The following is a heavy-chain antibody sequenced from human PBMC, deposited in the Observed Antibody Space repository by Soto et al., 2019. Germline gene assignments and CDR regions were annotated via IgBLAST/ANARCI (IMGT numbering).Heavy chain of an antibody. V-gene: IGHV4-34*01. CDR3: ARVDQRRYYYLYMVL. Sequence: QVQLQQWGAGLLKPSETMSLTCAVYGGSFSGYYWSWIRQPPGKGLVWIGEINHSGSTTYNPPLKSRVPRAVDTSKNQFSLKLSSVTAAHTAAYYCARVDQRRYYYLYMVLWSKGTTVT. J-gene: IGHJ6*03. CDR1: GGSFSGYY. D-gene: IGHD2-2*01. CDR2: INHSGST.